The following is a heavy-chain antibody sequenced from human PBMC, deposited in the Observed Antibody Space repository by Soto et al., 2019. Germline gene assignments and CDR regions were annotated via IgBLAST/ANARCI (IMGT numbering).Heavy chain of an antibody. CDR1: GGSISSRSHY. J-gene: IGHJ4*02. CDR3: ATADGFGVVTPFFEY. CDR2: SYSRGST. V-gene: IGHV4-39*01. Sequence: QLQLQESGPGLVKPSETLSLTCTVSGGSISSRSHYWGWIRQSPGKHLEWIGSSYSRGSTHYNPSLKARVTISVDTSKNQVSLKVYSVTAADTAVYYCATADGFGVVTPFFEYWGQGILVTVSS. D-gene: IGHD3-3*01.